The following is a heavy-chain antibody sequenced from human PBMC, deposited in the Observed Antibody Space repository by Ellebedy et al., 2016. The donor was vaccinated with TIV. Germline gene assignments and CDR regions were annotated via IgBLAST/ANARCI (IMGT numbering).Heavy chain of an antibody. CDR3: ARGGSDFWSGDSSLVYYYYGMDV. J-gene: IGHJ6*02. CDR1: GYTFTSYY. CDR2: INPSGGST. Sequence: AASVKVSCKASGYTFTSYYMHWVRQAPGQGLEWMGIINPSGGSTSYAQKFQGRVTMTRNTSISTAYMELSSLRSEDTAVYYCARGGSDFWSGDSSLVYYYYGMDVWGQGTTVTVSS. D-gene: IGHD3-3*01. V-gene: IGHV1-46*01.